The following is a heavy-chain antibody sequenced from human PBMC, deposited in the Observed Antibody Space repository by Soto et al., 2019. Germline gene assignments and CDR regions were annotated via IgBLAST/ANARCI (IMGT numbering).Heavy chain of an antibody. CDR2: ISGRGSST. D-gene: IGHD4-4*01. V-gene: IGHV3-23*01. J-gene: IGHJ4*02. CDR3: ASHYSSYVTLNFDH. Sequence: EVQLLESGGGLVQPGGSLRLSCAASGFTFSNYAMSWVRQAPGKGLEWVSGISGRGSSTYYADSVKGRFTISRDNSKNTLYLQVSSLRAEDTAVYFCASHYSSYVTLNFDHWGQGTLVPASS. CDR1: GFTFSNYA.